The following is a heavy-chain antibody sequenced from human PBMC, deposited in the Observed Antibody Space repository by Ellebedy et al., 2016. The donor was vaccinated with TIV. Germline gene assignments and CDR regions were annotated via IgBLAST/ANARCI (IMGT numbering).Heavy chain of an antibody. D-gene: IGHD5-24*01. Sequence: GGSLRLSCAASGFTFSDYAIHWVRQAPGKGLEWVAVISYDRSKKYYADSVKGRFTISRGNSNNTFYLQMNSLRPEDTAVYYCARDARWQQLMGAFDIWGQGTMVITSS. CDR1: GFTFSDYA. J-gene: IGHJ3*02. V-gene: IGHV3-30-3*01. CDR3: ARDARWQQLMGAFDI. CDR2: ISYDRSKK.